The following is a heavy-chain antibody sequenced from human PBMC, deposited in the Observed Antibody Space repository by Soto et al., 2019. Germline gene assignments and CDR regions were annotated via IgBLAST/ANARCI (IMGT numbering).Heavy chain of an antibody. CDR1: GGYFSGYY. D-gene: IGHD3-3*01. Sequence: QVQLQQWGAGLLKPSETLSLTCAVYGGYFSGYYWGWIRQPPGKGLEWIGEIDHGGSTNYSPSPKRRVTTSVDTSKNQSSLKLSSVTAADTAVYYCARGGHYYDFWSWYYDCWGQGTLVTVSS. V-gene: IGHV4-34*02. CDR3: ARGGHYYDFWSWYYDC. CDR2: IDHGGST. J-gene: IGHJ4*02.